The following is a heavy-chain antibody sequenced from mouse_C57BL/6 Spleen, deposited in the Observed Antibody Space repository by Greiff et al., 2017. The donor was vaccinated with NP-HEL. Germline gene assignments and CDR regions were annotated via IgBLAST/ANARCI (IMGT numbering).Heavy chain of an antibody. V-gene: IGHV1-80*01. CDR3: ASPTYYGSSYAWFAY. J-gene: IGHJ3*01. CDR2: IYPGDGDT. CDR1: GYAFSSYW. Sequence: VQLQQSGAELVKPGASVKISCKASGYAFSSYWMNWVKQRPGKGLEWIGQIYPGDGDTNYNGKFKGKATLTADKSSSTAYMQLSSLTSEDSAVYFCASPTYYGSSYAWFAYWGQGTLVTVSA. D-gene: IGHD1-1*01.